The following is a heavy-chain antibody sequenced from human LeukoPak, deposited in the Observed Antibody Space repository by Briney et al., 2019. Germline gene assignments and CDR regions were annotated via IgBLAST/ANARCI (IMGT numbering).Heavy chain of an antibody. D-gene: IGHD2-15*01. CDR1: GFTFSTYS. V-gene: IGHV3-21*01. CDR2: ISSSSSHI. J-gene: IGHJ4*02. CDR3: ARDPEDTQNFDY. Sequence: GGSLRLSSAASGFTFSTYSMNWVRQAPGKGLEWVSSISSSSSHIYYADSVKGRFTTSRDNAKNSLYLQMNSLRAEDTAVYYCARDPEDTQNFDYWGQGTLVTVSS.